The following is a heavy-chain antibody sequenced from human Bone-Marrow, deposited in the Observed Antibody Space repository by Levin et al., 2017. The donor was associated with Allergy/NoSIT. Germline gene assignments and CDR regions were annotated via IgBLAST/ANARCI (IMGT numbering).Heavy chain of an antibody. Sequence: GESLKISCKVSGHILTELSMHWVRQAPGKGLEWMGGFNREDHETIYAQKFEGRVTMTEDTSTDTAYLELSSLRSDDTAIYYCAAVFGGYSTLEYWGQGTLVTVSS. CDR2: FNREDHET. D-gene: IGHD3-22*01. V-gene: IGHV1-24*01. CDR3: AAVFGGYSTLEY. J-gene: IGHJ4*02. CDR1: GHILTELS.